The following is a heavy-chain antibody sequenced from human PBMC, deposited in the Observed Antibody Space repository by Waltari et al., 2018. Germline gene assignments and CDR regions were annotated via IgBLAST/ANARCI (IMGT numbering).Heavy chain of an antibody. CDR1: GYTFRSSG. CDR2: ISGYNGNT. D-gene: IGHD4-17*01. Sequence: QVQLVQSGAEVKKPGASVKVSCKASGYTFRSSGIVWVRQAPGQGLEWMGWISGYNGNTNYAQKVQGRITMTTDTSTSTAFMELRSLRSDDTAVYYCARGGVTTVVGFDIWGQGTLVSVSS. J-gene: IGHJ3*02. V-gene: IGHV1-18*01. CDR3: ARGGVTTVVGFDI.